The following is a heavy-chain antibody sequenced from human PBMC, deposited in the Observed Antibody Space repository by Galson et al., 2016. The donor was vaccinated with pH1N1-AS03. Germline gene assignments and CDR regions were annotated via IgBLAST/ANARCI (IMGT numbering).Heavy chain of an antibody. V-gene: IGHV3-9*01. D-gene: IGHD3-10*01. Sequence: SLRLSCAAAGFRFDDYSMNWVRQVPGKSPEWVSGISWNSGEIYYADSVEGRFIISRDNAKNSLYLQMDSLRPEDTAIYYCARDSGGYYDHTLDAWGQGTKVIVSS. CDR1: GFRFDDYS. J-gene: IGHJ3*01. CDR2: ISWNSGEI. CDR3: ARDSGGYYDHTLDA.